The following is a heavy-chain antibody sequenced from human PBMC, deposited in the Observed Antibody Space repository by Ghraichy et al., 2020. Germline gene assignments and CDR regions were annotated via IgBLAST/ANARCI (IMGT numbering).Heavy chain of an antibody. CDR1: GFTFSDYY. D-gene: IGHD3-22*01. J-gene: IGHJ4*02. V-gene: IGHV3-11*01. CDR2: ISSSSSGSLI. CDR3: ARGGSSGYSRFSY. Sequence: GGSLRLSCAASGFTFSDYYMSWIRQAPGKGLEWVSYISSSSSGSLIYYADSVKGRFTISRDNAKNSLYLQMNSLRAEDTAVYYCARGGSSGYSRFSYWGQGTLVTVSS.